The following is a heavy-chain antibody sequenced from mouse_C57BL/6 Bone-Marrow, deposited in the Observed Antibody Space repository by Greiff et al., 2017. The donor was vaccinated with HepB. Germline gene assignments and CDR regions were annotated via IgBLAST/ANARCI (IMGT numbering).Heavy chain of an antibody. Sequence: EVQGVESGGGLVQPGGSLKLSCAASGFTFSDYYMYWVRQTPEKRLEWVAYISNGGGSTYYPDTVKGRFTISRDNAKNTLYLQMSRLKSEDTAMYYCARLLYDYDAMDHWGQGTSVTVSS. V-gene: IGHV5-12*01. J-gene: IGHJ4*01. CDR1: GFTFSDYY. D-gene: IGHD2-3*01. CDR3: ARLLYDYDAMDH. CDR2: ISNGGGST.